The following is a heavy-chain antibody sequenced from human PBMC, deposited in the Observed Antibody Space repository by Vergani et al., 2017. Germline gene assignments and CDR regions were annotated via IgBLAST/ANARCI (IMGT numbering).Heavy chain of an antibody. V-gene: IGHV4-39*01. D-gene: IGHD2-21*01. CDR1: GDSIISRSYY. Sequence: QMQLQESGPGLVKASETLSLTCTVSGDSIISRSYYWGWIRQPPGKGLEWIGSIYNSGNGDSSSSLKSRVTISADTSKNQFSLRLTSVTAAYTAVYYCARGKCDSDSTSHFRWRYFDVWGRGTLVTVPS. CDR3: ARGKCDSDSTSHFRWRYFDV. CDR2: IYNSGNG. J-gene: IGHJ2*01.